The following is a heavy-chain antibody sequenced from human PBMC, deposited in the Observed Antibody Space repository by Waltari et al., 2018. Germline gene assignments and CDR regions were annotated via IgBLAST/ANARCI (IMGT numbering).Heavy chain of an antibody. J-gene: IGHJ4*02. D-gene: IGHD6-19*01. V-gene: IGHV3-23*01. CDR2: ISTSGGSA. CDR1: GFAFSISA. CDR3: AKGTERYGGWAPIFDS. Sequence: EVHLLDSGGDLVQPGGSLRLSFAASGFAFSISAISWVRQAPGKGLEWVSVISTSGGSAKYADSVQGRFTISRDNSKKTLHLQMNSLRVEDTAVYYCAKGTERYGGWAPIFDSWGQGTQVTVSS.